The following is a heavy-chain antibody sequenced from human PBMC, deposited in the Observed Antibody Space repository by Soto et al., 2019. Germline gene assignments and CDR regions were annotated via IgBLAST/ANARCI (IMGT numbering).Heavy chain of an antibody. V-gene: IGHV3-30-3*01. J-gene: IGHJ4*02. CDR1: GFTFSSYA. CDR3: ARDATRTFDY. Sequence: QVQLVESGGGVVQPGRSLRLSCAASGFTFSSYAMHWVRQAPGKGLEWVAVISYDGSNKYYADSVKGRFTISRDNSKNTLYLQMNSLRAEDTAVYYCARDATRTFDYWGQGTLVTVSS. CDR2: ISYDGSNK. D-gene: IGHD1-1*01.